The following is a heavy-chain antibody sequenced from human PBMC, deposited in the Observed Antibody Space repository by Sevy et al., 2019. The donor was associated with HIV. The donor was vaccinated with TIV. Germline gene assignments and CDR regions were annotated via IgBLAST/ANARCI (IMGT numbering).Heavy chain of an antibody. CDR2: ISASGGST. CDR3: AGAGVGAKGFDY. CDR1: GIIFKSYV. V-gene: IGHV3-23*01. Sequence: GGSLRLSCAASGIIFKSYVMSWVHQAPGKGLEWLSGISASGGSTYYADSVKGRFTISRDNFKSTLYLQMNILRAEDTAVYYCAGAGVGAKGFDYWGQGTLVTVSS. J-gene: IGHJ4*02. D-gene: IGHD1-26*01.